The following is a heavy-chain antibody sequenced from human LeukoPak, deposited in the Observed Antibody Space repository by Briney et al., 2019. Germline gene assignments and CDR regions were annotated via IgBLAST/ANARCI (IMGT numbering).Heavy chain of an antibody. CDR2: ISGSGDST. Sequence: GGSLRLSCAASGFTFSSYAMSWVRQAPGKGLEWVSTISGSGDSTYYADSVKGRFTISRDNSKNTVYLQMNSLRAEDTAVYYCAKGPHYDFWSGYYAYFDYWGQGTLVTVSS. CDR3: AKGPHYDFWSGYYAYFDY. J-gene: IGHJ4*02. CDR1: GFTFSSYA. V-gene: IGHV3-23*01. D-gene: IGHD3-3*01.